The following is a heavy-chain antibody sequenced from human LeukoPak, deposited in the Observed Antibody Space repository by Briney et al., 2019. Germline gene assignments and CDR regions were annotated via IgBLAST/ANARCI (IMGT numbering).Heavy chain of an antibody. Sequence: PGRSLRLSCAASGFTFSSYAMHWVRQAPGKGLEWVAVISYDGSNKYYADSVKGRFTISRDNSKNTLYLQMNSLRAEDTAVYYCAREGRQWLVPSYYYYGMDVWGQGTTVTVSS. J-gene: IGHJ6*02. CDR3: AREGRQWLVPSYYYYGMDV. V-gene: IGHV3-30*04. CDR1: GFTFSSYA. D-gene: IGHD6-19*01. CDR2: ISYDGSNK.